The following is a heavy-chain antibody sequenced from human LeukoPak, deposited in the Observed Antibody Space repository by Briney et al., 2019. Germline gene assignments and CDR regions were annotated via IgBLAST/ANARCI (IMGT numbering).Heavy chain of an antibody. V-gene: IGHV1-46*01. CDR1: GYTFTSYY. D-gene: IGHD3-22*01. J-gene: IGHJ4*02. CDR2: INPSGGST. CDR3: ARGLYYYDSSGYYYGGGRLDY. Sequence: ASVKVSCKASGYTFTSYYMHWVRQAPGQGLEWMGIINPSGGSTSYAQKFQGRVTMTRDTSTSTVYMELSSLRSEDTAVYYCARGLYYYDSSGYYYGGGRLDYWGQGTLVTVSS.